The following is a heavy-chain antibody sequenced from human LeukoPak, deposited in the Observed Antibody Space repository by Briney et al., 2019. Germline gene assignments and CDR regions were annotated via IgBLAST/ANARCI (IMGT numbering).Heavy chain of an antibody. D-gene: IGHD3-9*01. V-gene: IGHV1-8*01. Sequence: ASVKVSCKASGYTFTSYDINWVRQATGQGLEWMGWMNPDSGNTGYAQKFQGRVTMTRNTSISTAYMELSSLRSEDTAVYYCARRPSKYYDILTGYYRSEFDYWGQGTLVTISS. CDR1: GYTFTSYD. J-gene: IGHJ4*02. CDR3: ARRPSKYYDILTGYYRSEFDY. CDR2: MNPDSGNT.